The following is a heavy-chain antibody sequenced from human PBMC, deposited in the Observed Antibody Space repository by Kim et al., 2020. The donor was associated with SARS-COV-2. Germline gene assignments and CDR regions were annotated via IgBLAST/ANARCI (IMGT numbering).Heavy chain of an antibody. V-gene: IGHV7-4-1*02. CDR3: ARAVRGVTTDFDY. D-gene: IGHD3-10*01. Sequence: YAQGFTGRFVFSLDTSVSTAYLQISSLKAEDTAVYYCARAVRGVTTDFDYWGQGTLVTVSS. J-gene: IGHJ4*02.